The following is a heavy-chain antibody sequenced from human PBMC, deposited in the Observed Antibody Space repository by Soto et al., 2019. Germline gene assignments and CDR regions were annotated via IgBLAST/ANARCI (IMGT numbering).Heavy chain of an antibody. CDR1: GYTFTSYG. V-gene: IGHV1-18*01. J-gene: IGHJ5*02. CDR3: ARDMLPGPHWFDP. Sequence: QVQLVQSGAEVKKPGASVKVSCKASGYTFTSYGISWVRQAPGQGLEWMGWISAYNGNTNYAQKLQGRITMTTDTTTSTAYMELRSRIADDTAGYYWARDMLPGPHWFDPWGQGTLVTVSS. D-gene: IGHD2-8*01. CDR2: ISAYNGNT.